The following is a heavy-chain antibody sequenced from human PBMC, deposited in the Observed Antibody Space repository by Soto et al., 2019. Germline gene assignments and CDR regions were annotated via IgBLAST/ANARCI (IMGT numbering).Heavy chain of an antibody. J-gene: IGHJ4*02. V-gene: IGHV1-2*06. Sequence: ASVKVSCKASGYIFTTFYIHWVRQAPGQGLEWMGRINVDTGGTTYAQKFQVRVTMTRDTSISTAYMEVTNVKSDETAIYYCARDGNFVLRGYSFGFDFWGQGTRVTVS. CDR2: INVDTGGT. D-gene: IGHD5-18*01. CDR3: ARDGNFVLRGYSFGFDF. CDR1: GYIFTTFY.